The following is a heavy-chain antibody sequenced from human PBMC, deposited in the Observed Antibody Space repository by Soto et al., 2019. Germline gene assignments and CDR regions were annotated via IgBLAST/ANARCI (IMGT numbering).Heavy chain of an antibody. Sequence: GGSLRLSCAASGFTFSSYWMHWVRQAPGKGLVWVSRINSDGSSTSYADSVKGRFTISRDNAKNTLYLQMNSLRAEDTAVYYCAGDAPYYDFWSGSMRYYYMDVWGKGTTVTVSS. CDR3: AGDAPYYDFWSGSMRYYYMDV. V-gene: IGHV3-74*01. CDR1: GFTFSSYW. J-gene: IGHJ6*03. D-gene: IGHD3-3*01. CDR2: INSDGSST.